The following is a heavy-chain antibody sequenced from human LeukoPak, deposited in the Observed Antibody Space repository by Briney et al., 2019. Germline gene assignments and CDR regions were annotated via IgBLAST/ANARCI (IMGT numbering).Heavy chain of an antibody. D-gene: IGHD3-3*01. CDR3: ARVTIFGVVIQDFDY. CDR2: INPNSGGT. CDR1: GYTFTGYY. J-gene: IGHJ4*02. V-gene: IGHV1-2*02. Sequence: ASVKASCEASGYTFTGYYMHWVRQAPGQGLEWMGWINPNSGGTNYAQKFQGRVTMTRDTSISTAYMELSRLRSDDTAVYYCARVTIFGVVIQDFDYWGQGTLVTVSS.